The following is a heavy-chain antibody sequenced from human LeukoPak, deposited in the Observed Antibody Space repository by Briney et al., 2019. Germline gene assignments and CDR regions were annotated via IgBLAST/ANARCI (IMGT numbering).Heavy chain of an antibody. V-gene: IGHV3-30*02. CDR2: IHFDGSSK. CDR1: GFTFNNFG. D-gene: IGHD5-24*01. Sequence: GGSLRLSCAASGFTFNNFGMHWVRQAPGKGLEWVAFIHFDGSSKYYADSVKGRFTISRDNSKNTLYLQMNSLRAEDTAVYYCAKSGYNRFDYWGQGTLVTVSS. CDR3: AKSGYNRFDY. J-gene: IGHJ4*02.